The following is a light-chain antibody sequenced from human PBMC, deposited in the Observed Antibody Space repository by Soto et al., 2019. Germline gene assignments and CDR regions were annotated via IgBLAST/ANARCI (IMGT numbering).Light chain of an antibody. CDR2: EVT. CDR1: SSDIGNYNA. Sequence: QSVLTQPASVSGSPGQSITIPCTGTSSDIGNYNAVSWYQQHPGKAPKLIIYEVTNRPSGVSDRFSGSKSGNTASLTISGLQAEDEADYYCGSWTTYRPYVSATGTKVTV. J-gene: IGLJ1*01. V-gene: IGLV2-14*01. CDR3: GSWTTYRPYV.